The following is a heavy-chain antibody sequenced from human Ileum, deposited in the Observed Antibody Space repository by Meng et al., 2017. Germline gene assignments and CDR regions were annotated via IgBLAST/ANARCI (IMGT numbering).Heavy chain of an antibody. CDR2: IKSKTDGGTT. J-gene: IGHJ4*02. Sequence: EGQPVEAGGGLVRPGGSLGLSGAAAGCTVSNAWMSGVRQAPGKGLEWVGRIKSKTDGGTTDYAAPVKGRFTISRDDSKNTLYLQMNSLKTEDTAVYYCLRGDYWGQGTLVTVSS. CDR3: LRGDY. D-gene: IGHD4-17*01. CDR1: GCTVSNAW. V-gene: IGHV3-15*01.